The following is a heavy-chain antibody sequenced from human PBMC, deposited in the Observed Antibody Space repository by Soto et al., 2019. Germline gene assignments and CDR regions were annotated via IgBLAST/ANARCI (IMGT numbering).Heavy chain of an antibody. CDR1: VDTFSRYV. D-gene: IGHD3-22*01. Sequence: FLVNVSCKASVDTFSRYVISWVRKATGQGLEWMGGIIPIFGTANYAQKFQGRVTITADESTSTAYMELSSLRSEDTAVYYCARGNYDSSGKPNWFDPWGQGTLVTVSS. CDR3: ARGNYDSSGKPNWFDP. CDR2: IIPIFGTA. V-gene: IGHV1-69*01. J-gene: IGHJ5*02.